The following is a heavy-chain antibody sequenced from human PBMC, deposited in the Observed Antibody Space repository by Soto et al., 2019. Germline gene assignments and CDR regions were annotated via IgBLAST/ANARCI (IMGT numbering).Heavy chain of an antibody. J-gene: IGHJ4*02. CDR3: ARHRDDDILTNYRKYYFDY. D-gene: IGHD3-9*01. CDR2: IYSSEYT. Sequence: SETLSLTCTVSGGSISSYFWSWIRQPPGKGLEWIGYIYSSEYTDYNPSLKSRVTISVDTSKDQFSLQLKSVTAADTAVYYCARHRDDDILTNYRKYYFDYWGQGTLVTVSS. CDR1: GGSISSYF. V-gene: IGHV4-59*08.